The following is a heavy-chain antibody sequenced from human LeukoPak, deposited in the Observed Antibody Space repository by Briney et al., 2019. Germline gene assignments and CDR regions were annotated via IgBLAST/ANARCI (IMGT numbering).Heavy chain of an antibody. Sequence: SETLSLTCAVYGGSFSGYYWSWIRQPPGKGLEWIGEINHSGSTNYNPSLKSRVTISVDTSKNQFSLKLSSVTAADTAVYYCARVGRKAYYYYYMDVWGKGTTVTISS. CDR1: GGSFSGYY. D-gene: IGHD3-10*01. V-gene: IGHV4-34*01. J-gene: IGHJ6*03. CDR3: ARVGRKAYYYYYMDV. CDR2: INHSGST.